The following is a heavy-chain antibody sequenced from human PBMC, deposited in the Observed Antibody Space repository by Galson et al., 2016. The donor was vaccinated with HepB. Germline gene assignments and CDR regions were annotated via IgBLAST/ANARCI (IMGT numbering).Heavy chain of an antibody. CDR1: GFTFSSYA. D-gene: IGHD6-19*01. CDR3: AKDIQQWLVRGNDAFDI. CDR2: ISVVDDDT. V-gene: IGHV3-23*01. Sequence: SLRLSCAASGFTFSSYAMSWVRQAPGKGLEWVSAISVVDDDTYYAGSVKGRFTISRDNSRTTLYLQMNSLRAEDTALYYCAKDIQQWLVRGNDAFDIWGQGTMVTVSS. J-gene: IGHJ3*02.